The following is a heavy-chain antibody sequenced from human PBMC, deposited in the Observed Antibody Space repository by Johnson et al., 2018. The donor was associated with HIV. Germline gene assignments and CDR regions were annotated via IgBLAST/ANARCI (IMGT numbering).Heavy chain of an antibody. Sequence: QVQLVESGGGVVQPGRSLRLSCAASGFTFSSYAMHWVRQAPGKGLEWVAVISYDGSNKYYADSVKGRFTISRDNSKNTLYLQMNSLGADDTAVYYCAAPWELDAFDIWGQGTMVTVSS. D-gene: IGHD1-26*01. J-gene: IGHJ3*02. CDR3: AAPWELDAFDI. V-gene: IGHV3-30*04. CDR1: GFTFSSYA. CDR2: ISYDGSNK.